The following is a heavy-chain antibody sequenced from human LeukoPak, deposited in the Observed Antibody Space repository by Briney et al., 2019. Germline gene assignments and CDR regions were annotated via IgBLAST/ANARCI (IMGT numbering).Heavy chain of an antibody. J-gene: IGHJ4*02. CDR3: ARSELVGYSGYDLDY. Sequence: GGSLRLSCAVSGFTFSDYSMSWVRQAPGKGLEWISYISSRGTAMYYADSVKGRFSISRDNAKKSLYLQMNSLRAEDTAVYYCARSELVGYSGYDLDYWGQGTLVTVSS. CDR2: ISSRGTAM. CDR1: GFTFSDYS. D-gene: IGHD5-12*01. V-gene: IGHV3-11*01.